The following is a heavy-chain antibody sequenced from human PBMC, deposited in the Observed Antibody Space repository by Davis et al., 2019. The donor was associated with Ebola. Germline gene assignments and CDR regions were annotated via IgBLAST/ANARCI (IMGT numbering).Heavy chain of an antibody. Sequence: SVKVSCKASGGTFSSYAISWVRQAPGQGLEWMGGIIPIFGTANYAQKFQGRVTITADESTGTAYMELSSLRSEDTAVYYCAESSGWYDSLSYWGQGTLVTVSS. CDR3: AESSGWYDSLSY. J-gene: IGHJ4*02. CDR2: IIPIFGTA. V-gene: IGHV1-69*13. CDR1: GGTFSSYA. D-gene: IGHD6-19*01.